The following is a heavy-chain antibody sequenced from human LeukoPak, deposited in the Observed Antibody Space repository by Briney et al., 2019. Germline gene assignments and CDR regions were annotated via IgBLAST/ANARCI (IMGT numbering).Heavy chain of an antibody. CDR2: IYYSGST. CDR1: GGSISSYY. J-gene: IGHJ2*01. D-gene: IGHD4-17*01. CDR3: ASDRGGYFDL. V-gene: IGHV4-59*01. Sequence: PSETLSLTCTVSGGSISSYYWSWIRQPPGKGLEWIGYIYYSGSTNYNPSLKSRVTISVDTSKNQFSLKLSSVTAADTAVFYCASDRGGYFDLWGRGTLVTVSS.